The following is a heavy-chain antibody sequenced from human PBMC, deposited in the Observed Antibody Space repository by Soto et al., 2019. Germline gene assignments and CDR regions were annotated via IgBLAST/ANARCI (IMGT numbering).Heavy chain of an antibody. CDR1: GGSFSGYC. CDR2: IDHNGHT. J-gene: IGHJ4*02. CDR3: APYGSGIYYISRDQY. D-gene: IGHD3-10*01. Sequence: QAQLQQWGAGLLKPSETLSLTCAVYGGSFSGYCWSWIRQSPGKGLQWIGEIDHNGHTNYNPSLKSRVTISVDKSKNQFSLRLSSTTAADTATYYCAPYGSGIYYISRDQYWGQGTLVTVSS. V-gene: IGHV4-34*01.